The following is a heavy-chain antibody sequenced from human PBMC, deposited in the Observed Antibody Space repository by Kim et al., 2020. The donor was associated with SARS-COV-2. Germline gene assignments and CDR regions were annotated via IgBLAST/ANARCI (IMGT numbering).Heavy chain of an antibody. CDR3: ARDYSSVGTDWGFGQVDY. J-gene: IGHJ4*02. D-gene: IGHD3-10*01. CDR1: GFTFSDYY. V-gene: IGHV3-11*06. CDR2: ISSSSSYT. Sequence: GGSLRLSCAASGFTFSDYYMSWIRQAPGKGLEWVSYISSSSSYTNYADSVKGRFTISRDNAKNSLYLQMNSLRAEDTAVYYCARDYSSVGTDWGFGQVDYWGQGTLVTVSS.